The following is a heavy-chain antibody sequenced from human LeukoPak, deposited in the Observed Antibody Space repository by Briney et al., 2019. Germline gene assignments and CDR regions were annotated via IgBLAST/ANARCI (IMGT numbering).Heavy chain of an antibody. CDR3: TTRGTVAGRVGDY. J-gene: IGHJ4*02. Sequence: KTGGSLRLSCAASGFTFSNAWMSWVRQAPGKGLEWVGRIKSKTDGGTTDYAAPVKGRFTISRDDSKNTLYLQMNSLKTEDTAVYYCTTRGTVAGRVGDYWGQGTLVTVSS. CDR1: GFTFSNAW. D-gene: IGHD6-19*01. V-gene: IGHV3-15*01. CDR2: IKSKTDGGTT.